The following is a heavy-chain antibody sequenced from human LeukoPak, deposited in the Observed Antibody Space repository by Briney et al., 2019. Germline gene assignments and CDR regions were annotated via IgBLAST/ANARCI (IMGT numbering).Heavy chain of an antibody. CDR2: IYYGGST. V-gene: IGHV4-59*01. CDR1: GGSISSYY. Sequence: SETLSLTCTVSGGSISSYYWSWIRQPPGKGLEWIGYIYYGGSTNYNPSLKSRVTISVDTSTNQFPLKLSSVTAADTAVYYCGRLGTVGGVIPYNYYGMNVWGQGTRSPSP. J-gene: IGHJ6*02. CDR3: GRLGTVGGVIPYNYYGMNV. D-gene: IGHD3-16*02.